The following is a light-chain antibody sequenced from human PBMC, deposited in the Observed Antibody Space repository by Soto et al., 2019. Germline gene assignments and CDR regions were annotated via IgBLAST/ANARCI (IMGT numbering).Light chain of an antibody. J-gene: IGLJ2*01. CDR3: SSYAGSDNLGV. V-gene: IGLV2-8*01. CDR1: SSDVGGYGL. Sequence: QSALTQPPSTSGSLGQSVTISCTGTSSDVGGYGLVSWYQQHPGKAPKVVIYEVSKRPSGVPDRFSGSKSGNTASLTVSGLQAEDEADYYCSSYAGSDNLGVFGGGTKLTVL. CDR2: EVS.